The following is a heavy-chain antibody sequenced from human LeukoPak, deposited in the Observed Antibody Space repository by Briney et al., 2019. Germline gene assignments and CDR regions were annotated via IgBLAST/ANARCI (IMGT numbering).Heavy chain of an antibody. Sequence: GGSLRLSCAASGFTFSSYSMNWVRRAPGKGLEWVSSISSSSYIYYADSVKGRFTISRDNAKNSLYLQMNSLRAEDTAVYYCARDSRGYYGLLGYWGQGTLVTVSS. CDR3: ARDSRGYYGLLGY. D-gene: IGHD3-22*01. CDR2: ISSSSYI. J-gene: IGHJ4*02. CDR1: GFTFSSYS. V-gene: IGHV3-21*01.